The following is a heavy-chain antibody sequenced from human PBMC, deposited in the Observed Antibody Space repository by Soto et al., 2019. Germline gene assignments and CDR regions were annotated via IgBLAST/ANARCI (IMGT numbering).Heavy chain of an antibody. V-gene: IGHV4-30-2*01. J-gene: IGHJ2*01. CDR2: IFDTGNT. CDR3: ACLNGYNRYFDH. Sequence: QLLLVESGSGLVRPSQALSLSCNVSGGSLSSGGCSWAWVRLPVGKGLEWIGYIFDTGNTYFSASLKSRLSISVDTSRNQFSMQLASVTAADTAMYYCACLNGYNRYFDHWGRGTLVTVSS. CDR1: GGSLSSGGCS. D-gene: IGHD5-12*01.